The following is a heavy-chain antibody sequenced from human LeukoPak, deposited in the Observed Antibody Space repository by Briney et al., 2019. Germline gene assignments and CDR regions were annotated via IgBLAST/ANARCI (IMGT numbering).Heavy chain of an antibody. Sequence: GGSLRLSCAVSGFTFSRYSMNWVREAPGKGLKWVSYIIGSSTTIYYADSVKGRFTISGDNVKNSLYLQMNSLRDEDTAVYCWARESVYYYGSAGDYFDYWGQGTLVTVSS. CDR2: IIGSSTTI. D-gene: IGHD3-10*01. CDR3: ARESVYYYGSAGDYFDY. J-gene: IGHJ4*02. V-gene: IGHV3-48*02. CDR1: GFTFSRYS.